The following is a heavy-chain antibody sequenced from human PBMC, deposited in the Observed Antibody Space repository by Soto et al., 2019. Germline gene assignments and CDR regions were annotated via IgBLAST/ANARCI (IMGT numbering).Heavy chain of an antibody. V-gene: IGHV4-61*01. CDR2: VYYSGTT. Sequence: PSETLSLTCSVSGGSVSDKTYYWSWIRQPPGKILEWIGYVYYSGTTNYNPSLKSRVTISVDLSKNRFSLRLSSVTTADTALYYCARTTAVTNTLRHRYLFSYWGQGTMVTVSA. J-gene: IGHJ4*02. CDR3: ARTTAVTNTLRHRYLFSY. D-gene: IGHD2-8*01. CDR1: GGSVSDKTYY.